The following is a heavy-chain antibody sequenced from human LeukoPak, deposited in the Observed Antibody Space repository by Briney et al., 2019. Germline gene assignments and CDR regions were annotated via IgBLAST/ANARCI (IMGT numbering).Heavy chain of an antibody. Sequence: SETLSLTCTVSGGSVGSAGYYWSWIRQPPGGGLEWIGYIYYIRNTNYNPSLKSRVTMSVDPSKNQFSLKLNSVTAADTAVYYCARTQSQSGSYRYYFGYWGQGTLVTVSS. V-gene: IGHV4-61*08. D-gene: IGHD3-16*02. CDR3: ARTQSQSGSYRYYFGY. J-gene: IGHJ4*02. CDR1: GGSVGSAGYY. CDR2: IYYIRNT.